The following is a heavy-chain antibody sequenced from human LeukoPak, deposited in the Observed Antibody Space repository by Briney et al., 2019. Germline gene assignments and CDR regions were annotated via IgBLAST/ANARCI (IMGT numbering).Heavy chain of an antibody. Sequence: GASVKVSCKASGYTFTSYYIHWVRQAPGQGLEWMGIINPSGGGTSYAQRFQGRVTMTRDTSTSTVYMELSSLRSEDTAVYYCARGPDYYDSSGYLYYFDYWGQGTLVTVSS. V-gene: IGHV1-46*01. CDR2: INPSGGGT. J-gene: IGHJ4*02. CDR1: GYTFTSYY. D-gene: IGHD3-22*01. CDR3: ARGPDYYDSSGYLYYFDY.